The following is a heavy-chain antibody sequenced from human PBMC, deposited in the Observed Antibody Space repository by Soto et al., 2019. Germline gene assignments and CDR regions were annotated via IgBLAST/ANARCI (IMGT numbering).Heavy chain of an antibody. V-gene: IGHV4-30-4*01. CDR2: IYYSGST. D-gene: IGHD3-10*01. Sequence: TSETLSLTCTVSGGSISRGDYYWSWIRQPPGKGLEWIGYIYYSGSTYYNPSLKSRVTISVDTSKNQFSLKLSSVTAADTAVYYCASKFGELLADAFDIWGRGTMVTVSS. J-gene: IGHJ3*02. CDR3: ASKFGELLADAFDI. CDR1: GGSISRGDYY.